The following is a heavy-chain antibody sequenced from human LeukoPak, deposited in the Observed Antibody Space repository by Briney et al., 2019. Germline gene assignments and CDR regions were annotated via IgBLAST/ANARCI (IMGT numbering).Heavy chain of an antibody. CDR2: INPDNGGT. J-gene: IGHJ5*02. D-gene: IGHD2-2*01. Sequence: ASVKVSCRASGYTFTDYYIHWVRQAPGQGLEWMGWINPDNGGTNYAQKFQGRVPMTRDTSIRTVYMDLSRLRSDDMAVFYCTREARVGNWFDPWGQGTQVTVSS. V-gene: IGHV1-2*02. CDR1: GYTFTDYY. CDR3: TREARVGNWFDP.